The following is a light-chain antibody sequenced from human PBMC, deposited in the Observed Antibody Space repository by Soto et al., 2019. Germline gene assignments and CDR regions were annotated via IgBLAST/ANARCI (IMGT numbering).Light chain of an antibody. CDR3: QQYGASPYT. V-gene: IGKV3-20*01. J-gene: IGKJ2*01. CDR2: GAS. CDR1: QSVSSSY. Sequence: EIVLTQTPGTLSLSPGERDTLSCRASQSVSSSYLAWYQQKPGQAPRLLIYGASSRATGIPDRFSGSGSGTDFTLTIRRLEPEDFAVYYCQQYGASPYTFGQGTNLETK.